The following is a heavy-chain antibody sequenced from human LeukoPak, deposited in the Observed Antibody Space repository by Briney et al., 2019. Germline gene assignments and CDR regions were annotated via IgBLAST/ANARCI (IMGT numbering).Heavy chain of an antibody. V-gene: IGHV4-34*01. CDR3: ARGRLNSYDFWSGYYEDYFDY. J-gene: IGHJ4*02. D-gene: IGHD3-3*01. CDR2: INHSGST. CDR1: GGSFSGYY. Sequence: SETLSLTCAVYGGSFSGYYGSWIRQPPGKGLEWIGEINHSGSTNYNPSLKSRVTISVDTSKNQFSLKLSSVTAADTAVYYCARGRLNSYDFWSGYYEDYFDYWGQGTLVTVSS.